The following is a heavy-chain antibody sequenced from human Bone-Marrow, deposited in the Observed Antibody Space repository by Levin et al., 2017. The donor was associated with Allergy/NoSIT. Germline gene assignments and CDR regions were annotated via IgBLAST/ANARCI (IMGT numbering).Heavy chain of an antibody. J-gene: IGHJ3*02. CDR2: IDPTDSYT. Sequence: PGGSLRLSCKGSGYRFTSQWISWVRQMPGKGLEWMGRIDPTDSYTDYSPSFQGHVTLSSDKSTSTAYLQWSSLEASDTAMYYCARGISEVGRYCNGECFDEQDDFDIWGQGTMVTVSS. CDR1: GYRFTSQW. V-gene: IGHV5-10-1*01. CDR3: ARGISEVGRYCNGECFDEQDDFDI. D-gene: IGHD2-15*01.